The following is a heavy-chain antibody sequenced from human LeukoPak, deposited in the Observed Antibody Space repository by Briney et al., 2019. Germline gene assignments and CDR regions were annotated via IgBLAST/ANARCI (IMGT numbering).Heavy chain of an antibody. CDR3: ARCGNGRDTCEKSLDS. CDR2: ISSSGSTI. V-gene: IGHV3-48*03. Sequence: GGSLRLSCAASGFTFSSYEMNWVRQAPGKGLEWVSYISSSGSTIYYADSVKGRFTMSRDNAKNSLYLQMNSLRAEDTAVYYCARCGNGRDTCEKSLDSWGQGTLVTVSS. J-gene: IGHJ4*02. D-gene: IGHD3-16*02. CDR1: GFTFSSYE.